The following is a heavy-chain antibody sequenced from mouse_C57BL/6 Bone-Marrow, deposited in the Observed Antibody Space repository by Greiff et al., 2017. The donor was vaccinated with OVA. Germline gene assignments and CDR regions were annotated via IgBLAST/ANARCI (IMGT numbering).Heavy chain of an antibody. CDR3: ARYKGRVAVDYFDY. CDR2: IGNKPNGSTT. CDR1: GFTFTNYY. J-gene: IGHJ2*01. V-gene: IGHV7-3*01. Sequence: EVQRVESGGGLVQPGDSLSLSCAASGFTFTNYYMSWVRQPPGKALEWLAFIGNKPNGSTTEYSASVKGRFTISRDNSQSILYLQMNALRAEDSATYYCARYKGRVAVDYFDYWGQGTALTVSS. D-gene: IGHD1-1*01.